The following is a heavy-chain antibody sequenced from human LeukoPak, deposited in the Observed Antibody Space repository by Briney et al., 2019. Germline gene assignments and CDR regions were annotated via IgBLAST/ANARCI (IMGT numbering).Heavy chain of an antibody. D-gene: IGHD2-21*02. CDR3: ARDLAYCGGDCWYFDY. CDR2: ISAYNGNT. Sequence: ASVKVSCKASGYTFTSYGISWVRQAPGQGLEWMGWISAYNGNTNYAQKLQGRVTMTTDTSTSTAYMELRSLRSDDTAVYYCARDLAYCGGDCWYFDYWGQGTLVTVSS. CDR1: GYTFTSYG. J-gene: IGHJ4*02. V-gene: IGHV1-18*01.